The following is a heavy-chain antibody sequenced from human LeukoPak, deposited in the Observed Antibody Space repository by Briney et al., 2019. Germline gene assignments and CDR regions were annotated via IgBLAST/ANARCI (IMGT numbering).Heavy chain of an antibody. CDR2: IIPIFGTA. V-gene: IGHV1-69*13. D-gene: IGHD4-23*01. Sequence: SVTVSCKASGGTFSSYAISWVRQAPGQGLEWMGGIIPIFGTANYAQKFQGRVTITADESTSTAYMELSSLRSEDTAVYYCATYRSVVTPLFDYWGQGTLVTVSS. J-gene: IGHJ4*02. CDR1: GGTFSSYA. CDR3: ATYRSVVTPLFDY.